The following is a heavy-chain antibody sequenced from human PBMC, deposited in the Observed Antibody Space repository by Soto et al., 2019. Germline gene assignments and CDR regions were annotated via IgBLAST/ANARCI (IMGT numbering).Heavy chain of an antibody. D-gene: IGHD5-18*01. J-gene: IGHJ6*02. CDR3: ARDEYSYVGLYGMDV. V-gene: IGHV3-48*02. Sequence: EVQLVESGGGLIQPGGSLRLSCAASGFTVSSNYMSWVRQAPGKGLEWVSYISSSSSTIYYADSVKGRFTISRDNAKNSLYLQMNSLRDEDTAVYYCARDEYSYVGLYGMDVWGQGTTVTVSS. CDR2: ISSSSSTI. CDR1: GFTVSSNY.